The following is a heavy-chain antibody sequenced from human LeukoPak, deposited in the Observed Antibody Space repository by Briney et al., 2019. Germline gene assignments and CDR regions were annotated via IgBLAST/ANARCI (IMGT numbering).Heavy chain of an antibody. J-gene: IGHJ4*02. Sequence: TSETLSLTCTVSGSSISSFYWSWIRQPPGEGLEWIASIYTSGPTNSNPSIKSRATMSVDTTKNFSSLKLLSLTPADPAVYYRARLPGYCVSASCYYSDSFDYWGQGILVTVSS. CDR1: GSSISSFY. CDR2: IYTSGPT. D-gene: IGHD2-2*01. V-gene: IGHV4-4*09. CDR3: ARLPGYCVSASCYYSDSFDY.